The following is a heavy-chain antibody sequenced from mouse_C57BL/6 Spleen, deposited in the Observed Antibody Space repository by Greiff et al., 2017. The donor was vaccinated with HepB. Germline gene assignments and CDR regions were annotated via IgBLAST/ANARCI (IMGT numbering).Heavy chain of an antibody. CDR3: AREEFITTGVATDWYVDV. Sequence: QVQLQQSGAELARPGASVKLSCKASGYTFTSYGISWVKQRTGQGLEWIGEIYPRSGNTYYNEKFKGKATLTADKSSSTAYMELRSLTSEDSAVYCCAREEFITTGVATDWYVDVWGTGTTVTVAS. D-gene: IGHD1-1*01. V-gene: IGHV1-81*01. CDR2: IYPRSGNT. J-gene: IGHJ1*03. CDR1: GYTFTSYG.